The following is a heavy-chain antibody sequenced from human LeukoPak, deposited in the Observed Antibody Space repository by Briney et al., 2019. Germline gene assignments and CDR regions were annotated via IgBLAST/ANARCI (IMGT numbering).Heavy chain of an antibody. CDR3: ARVGWSNQLPPHRYYFDY. J-gene: IGHJ4*02. CDR2: IYYSGST. CDR1: GGSISSYY. V-gene: IGHV4-59*01. Sequence: SETLSLTCTVSGGSISSYYWSWIRQPPGKGLEWIGYIYYSGSTNYNPSLKSRVTISVDTSKNQFSLKLSSVTAADTAVYYCARVGWSNQLPPHRYYFDYWGQGTLVTVSP. D-gene: IGHD2-2*01.